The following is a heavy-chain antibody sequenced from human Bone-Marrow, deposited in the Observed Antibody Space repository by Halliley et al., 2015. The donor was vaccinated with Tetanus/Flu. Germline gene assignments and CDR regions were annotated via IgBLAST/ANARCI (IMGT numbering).Heavy chain of an antibody. D-gene: IGHD6-19*01. Sequence: WVGYGFSDGSTNYNPSLKSRVSMSVDTSKKHFSLNLRSVTAADTAVYFCARDRGRVAVAGFDYWDQGMLVTVSS. V-gene: IGHV4-61*03. J-gene: IGHJ4*02. CDR3: ARDRGRVAVAGFDY. CDR2: GFSDGST.